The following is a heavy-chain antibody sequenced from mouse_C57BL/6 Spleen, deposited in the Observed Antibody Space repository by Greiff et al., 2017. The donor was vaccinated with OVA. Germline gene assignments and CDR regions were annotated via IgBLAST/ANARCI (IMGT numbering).Heavy chain of an antibody. CDR2: FHPYNDDT. D-gene: IGHD2-2*01. J-gene: IGHJ4*01. V-gene: IGHV1-47*01. Sequence: VKLQESGAELVKPGASVKMSCKASGYTFTTYPIEWMKQNHGKSLEWIGNFHPYNDDTKYNEKFKGKATLTVEKSSSTVYLELSRLTSDDAAVYYCARGYDGYYYAMDYWGQGTSVTVSS. CDR3: ARGYDGYYYAMDY. CDR1: GYTFTTYP.